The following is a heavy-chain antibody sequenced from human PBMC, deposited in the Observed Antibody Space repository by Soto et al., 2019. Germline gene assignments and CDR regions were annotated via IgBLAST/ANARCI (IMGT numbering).Heavy chain of an antibody. V-gene: IGHV1-69*01. CDR2: IIPISGTT. J-gene: IGHJ6*02. CDR1: GGTFSTHA. Sequence: QVQLVQSGAEVKKPGSSVKVSCKASGGTFSTHAIIWVRQAPGHGLEWMGGIIPISGTTYYTQKFQGRVTITADETTSTAFMELSRLKSEDTAVFYGARGYFSGGNCSSGMDVWGQGTMVTVSS. CDR3: ARGYFSGGNCSSGMDV. D-gene: IGHD2-15*01.